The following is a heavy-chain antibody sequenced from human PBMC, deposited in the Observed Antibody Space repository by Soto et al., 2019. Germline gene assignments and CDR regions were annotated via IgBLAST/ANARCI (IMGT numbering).Heavy chain of an antibody. CDR1: GFIFSNYY. J-gene: IGHJ6*02. CDR3: AAGRTGGSYYGMDV. CDR2: INPSGTRT. D-gene: IGHD2-2*01. V-gene: IGHV1-46*01. Sequence: ASVKVSCKASGFIFSNYYMHWVRQAPGQGLEWVGIINPSGTRTSCAPKFQGRVTMTRDTSTSTVYMELSSLRSEDTAVYYCAAGRTGGSYYGMDVWGQGTTVTVSS.